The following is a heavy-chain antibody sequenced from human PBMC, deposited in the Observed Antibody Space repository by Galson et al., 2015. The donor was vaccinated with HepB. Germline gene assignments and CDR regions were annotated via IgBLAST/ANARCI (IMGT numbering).Heavy chain of an antibody. CDR2: IYWDDNE. J-gene: IGHJ4*02. D-gene: IGHD6-19*01. CDR3: ARLAPGYGSGWYSSFQW. CDR1: GFSLTTPGVG. Sequence: PALVKPTQTLTLTCTFSGFSLTTPGVGVGWIRQPPGKALEWLALIYWDDNERYSPSLRSRLTITKDTSKNQVVLTMTNMDPVDTATYHCARLAPGYGSGWYSSFQWWGQGTLVIVSS. V-gene: IGHV2-5*02.